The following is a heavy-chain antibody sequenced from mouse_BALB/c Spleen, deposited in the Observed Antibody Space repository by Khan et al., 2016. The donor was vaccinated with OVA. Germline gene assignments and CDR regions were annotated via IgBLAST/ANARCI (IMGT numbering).Heavy chain of an antibody. CDR3: TKCLMEAIDY. J-gene: IGHJ4*01. V-gene: IGHV1-61*01. CDR1: AYTFTNYW. CDR2: IDPSDSET. Sequence: QVQLQQPGAELVRPGASVKLSCKASAYTFTNYWMNWVKQRPGQGLEWIGMIDPSDSETHYNQMFKDKATLTVDKSSSTAYMQLSSLTSEDSAVYSSTKCLMEAIDYWGQGTSVTVSS.